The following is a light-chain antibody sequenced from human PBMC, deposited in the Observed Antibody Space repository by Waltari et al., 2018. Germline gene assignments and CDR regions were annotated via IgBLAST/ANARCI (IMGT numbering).Light chain of an antibody. Sequence: QSALTQPPSASGSPGPSLTIPCTGTSPDVGAYNYVSWYPQPPGKAPQLIIYEVTERPSGVSDRFSGSKSGNTASLTVSGLQADDEADYYCSSFAGRNTLFGGGTKLTVL. CDR3: SSFAGRNTL. V-gene: IGLV2-8*01. CDR1: SPDVGAYNY. J-gene: IGLJ2*01. CDR2: EVT.